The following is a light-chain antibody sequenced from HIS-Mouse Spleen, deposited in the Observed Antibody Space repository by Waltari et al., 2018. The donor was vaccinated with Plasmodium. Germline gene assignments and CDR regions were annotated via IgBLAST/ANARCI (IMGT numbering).Light chain of an antibody. V-gene: IGLV2-14*03. CDR3: SSYTSSSTRV. J-gene: IGLJ3*02. CDR2: DVS. CDR1: SSDVGGYNY. Sequence: QSALTQPASVSGSPGQSITISCTGTSSDVGGYNYVSWYQQHPGKAPKLMIYDVSNRPSGVSNRFSGPKYGNTASLTISGLQAEDEADYYCSSYTSSSTRVFGGGTKLTVL.